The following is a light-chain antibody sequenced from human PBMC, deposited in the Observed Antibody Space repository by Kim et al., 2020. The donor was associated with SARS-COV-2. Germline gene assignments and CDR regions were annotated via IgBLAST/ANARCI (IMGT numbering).Light chain of an antibody. CDR1: ISDIGTYSL. CDR3: CSFTSAVNWM. J-gene: IGLJ3*02. Sequence: GQSITISCSGTISDIGTYSLISWYQQHPGKAPRLIIFDISKRPSGVSGRFSGSKSDNTASLTISGLQPDDEADYFCCSFTSAVNWMFGGGTQLTVL. V-gene: IGLV2-23*02. CDR2: DIS.